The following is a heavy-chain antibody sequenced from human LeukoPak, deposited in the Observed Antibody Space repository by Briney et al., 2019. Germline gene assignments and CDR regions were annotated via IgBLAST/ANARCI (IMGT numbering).Heavy chain of an antibody. D-gene: IGHD6-13*01. CDR1: GGSISSYY. Sequence: PSETLSLTCTVSGGSISSYYWSWIRQPPGKGLGWMGYIYYSGTTNYNPSLKSRVTISVDTSKNQFSLKLRSVTAADTAVYYCARNRGTAATPLPDYWGQGTLVTVSS. CDR2: IYYSGTT. CDR3: ARNRGTAATPLPDY. J-gene: IGHJ4*02. V-gene: IGHV4-59*01.